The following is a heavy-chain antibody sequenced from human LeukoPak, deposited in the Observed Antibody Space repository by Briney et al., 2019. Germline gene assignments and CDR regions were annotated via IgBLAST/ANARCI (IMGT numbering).Heavy chain of an antibody. CDR3: ASEGGPYRPLDY. CDR1: GGSITNTNY. Sequence: TSGTLSLTCGVSGGSITNTNYWTWVRQPPGKGLEWIGEVNLQGSTNYNPSLMGRVAISVDTYENHISLQLTSVTAADTDVYYCASEGGPYRPLDYSGQGTLVTVSS. V-gene: IGHV4-4*02. CDR2: VNLQGST. J-gene: IGHJ4*02.